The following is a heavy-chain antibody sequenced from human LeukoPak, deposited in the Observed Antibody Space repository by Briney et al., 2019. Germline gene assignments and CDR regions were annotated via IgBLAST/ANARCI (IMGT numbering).Heavy chain of an antibody. CDR2: IIPIFGTA. D-gene: IGHD4/OR15-4a*01. J-gene: IGHJ4*02. V-gene: IGHV1-69*05. CDR3: ARGSMVPYFDY. Sequence: ASVKVSCKASGYTFTGYYMHWVRQAPGQGLEWMGGIIPIFGTANYAQKFQGRVTITTDESTSTAYMGLSSLRSEDTAVYYCARGSMVPYFDYWGQGTLVTVSS. CDR1: GYTFTGYY.